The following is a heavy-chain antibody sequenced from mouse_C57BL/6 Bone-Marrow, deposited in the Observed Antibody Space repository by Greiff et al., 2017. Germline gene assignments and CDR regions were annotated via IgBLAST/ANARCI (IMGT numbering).Heavy chain of an antibody. J-gene: IGHJ2*01. CDR2: ISYDGSN. CDR1: GYSITSGYY. V-gene: IGHV3-6*01. Sequence: EVQLQESGPGLVKPSQSLSLTCSVTGYSITSGYYWNWIRQFPGNKLEWMGYISYDGSNNYNPSLKNRISITRDTSKNQFFLKLNSVTTEDTATYYCARDRGYDYDAIGYWGQGTTLTVSS. D-gene: IGHD2-4*01. CDR3: ARDRGYDYDAIGY.